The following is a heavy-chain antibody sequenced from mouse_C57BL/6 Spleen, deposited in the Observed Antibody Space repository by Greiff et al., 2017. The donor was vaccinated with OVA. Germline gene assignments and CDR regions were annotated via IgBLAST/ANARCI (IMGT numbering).Heavy chain of an antibody. V-gene: IGHV5-17*01. CDR2: ISSGSSTI. Sequence: EVQVVESGGGLVKPGGSLKLSCAASGFTFSDYGMHWVRQAPEQGLEWVAYISSGSSTIYYADTVKGRFTISRDNAKNTLFLQMTSLRSEDTAMYYCARNGYYGGDYWGQGTTLTVSS. D-gene: IGHD2-3*01. J-gene: IGHJ2*01. CDR1: GFTFSDYG. CDR3: ARNGYYGGDY.